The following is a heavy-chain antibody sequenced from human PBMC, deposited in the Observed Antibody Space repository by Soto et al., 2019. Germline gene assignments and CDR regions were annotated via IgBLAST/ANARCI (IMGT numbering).Heavy chain of an antibody. CDR1: GFTFRNAW. CDR2: IKSKSDGGTI. J-gene: IGHJ5*02. D-gene: IGHD3-16*02. Sequence: EVHLVESGGGLVKPGASLRLSCAASGFTFRNAWMSWGRQAPGKGLECIGRIKSKSDGGTIDYTAPVKGRFTISRDDSQNTLFLQINSLKAEDTAGYYCATEGNTYVVGSERFDPWGQGSLVTVPS. V-gene: IGHV3-15*05. CDR3: ATEGNTYVVGSERFDP.